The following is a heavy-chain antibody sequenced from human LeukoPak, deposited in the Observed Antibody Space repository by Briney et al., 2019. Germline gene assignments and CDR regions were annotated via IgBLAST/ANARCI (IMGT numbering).Heavy chain of an antibody. J-gene: IGHJ4*02. Sequence: SETLSLTCTVSGGSISGYYWSWIRQPPGKGLEWIGYIFYSGSTNYNPSLKSRVTISVDTSKNQFSLKLSSGTAADTAVYYCARGEWDLLFDYWGQGTLVTVSS. CDR2: IFYSGST. CDR1: GGSISGYY. D-gene: IGHD1-26*01. CDR3: ARGEWDLLFDY. V-gene: IGHV4-59*01.